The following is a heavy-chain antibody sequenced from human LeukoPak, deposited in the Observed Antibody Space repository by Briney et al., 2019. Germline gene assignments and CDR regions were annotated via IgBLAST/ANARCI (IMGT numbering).Heavy chain of an antibody. V-gene: IGHV3-23*01. Sequence: GGSLRLSCAASGFTFSSYAMNWVRQAPGKGLEWVSSIFPSGGEIHYADSVRGRFTISRDNSKSTLSLQMNSLRAEDTAIYYCATYRQVLLPFESWGQGTLVTVSS. CDR1: GFTFSSYA. CDR2: IFPSGGEI. D-gene: IGHD2-8*02. J-gene: IGHJ4*02. CDR3: ATYRQVLLPFES.